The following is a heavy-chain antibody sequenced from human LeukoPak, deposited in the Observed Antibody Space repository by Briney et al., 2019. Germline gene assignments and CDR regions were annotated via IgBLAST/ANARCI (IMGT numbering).Heavy chain of an antibody. CDR2: MYQSGSS. CDR3: ARDTYYDFWGGFDY. D-gene: IGHD3-3*01. Sequence: SQTLSLTCNVSGGSISSGGYYWSWIRQPPGKGLEWIGYMYQSGSSYYNPSLRGRVTISGDRSNNQFSLKLDSVTAADTAVYYCARDTYYDFWGGFDYWGQGTLVTVSS. V-gene: IGHV4-30-2*01. CDR1: GGSISSGGYY. J-gene: IGHJ4*02.